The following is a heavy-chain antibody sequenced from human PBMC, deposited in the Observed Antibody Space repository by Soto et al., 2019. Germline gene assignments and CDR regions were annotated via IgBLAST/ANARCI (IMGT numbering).Heavy chain of an antibody. V-gene: IGHV3-30-3*01. D-gene: IGHD3-22*01. Sequence: QVQLVESGGGVVQPGRSLRVSCAASGFTFSNYAMHWVRQAPGKGLEWVAVISYDGSNQFYADSVKGRFTISRDSSKSTMYLQMNNLRDEDTAVYYCARDRVYYYDSSGYYHFDYWGQGTLVTVSS. CDR3: ARDRVYYYDSSGYYHFDY. CDR2: ISYDGSNQ. CDR1: GFTFSNYA. J-gene: IGHJ4*02.